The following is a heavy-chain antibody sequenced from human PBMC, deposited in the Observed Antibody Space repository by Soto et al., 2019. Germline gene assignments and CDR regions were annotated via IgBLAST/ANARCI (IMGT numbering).Heavy chain of an antibody. CDR3: ARVPDGYNYYFDY. V-gene: IGHV3-33*01. Sequence: QAGGSLRLSCAASGFTLSSYGKHLVRQAPGKGLEWVAVIWYDGSNKYYADSVKGRFTISRDKSKNTLYLQMNSLRAEDTAVYYCARVPDGYNYYFDYWGQGTLVTVSS. J-gene: IGHJ4*02. CDR2: IWYDGSNK. D-gene: IGHD5-12*01. CDR1: GFTLSSYG.